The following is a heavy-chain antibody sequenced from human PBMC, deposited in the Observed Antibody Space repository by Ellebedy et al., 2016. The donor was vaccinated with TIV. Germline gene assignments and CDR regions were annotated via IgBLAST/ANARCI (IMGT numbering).Heavy chain of an antibody. J-gene: IGHJ5*02. CDR3: ARDWREHYSPSGDLEFDP. V-gene: IGHV7-4-1*02. D-gene: IGHD3-10*01. Sequence: ASVKVSCKASGGTFRDYPISWVRQAPGQGLEWMGWTNTKTGNPMYAHGFTGRFVFSLDTSVSTAYLQINDLKADDTAVYYCARDWREHYSPSGDLEFDPWGQGTLVTVSS. CDR2: TNTKTGNP. CDR1: GGTFRDYP.